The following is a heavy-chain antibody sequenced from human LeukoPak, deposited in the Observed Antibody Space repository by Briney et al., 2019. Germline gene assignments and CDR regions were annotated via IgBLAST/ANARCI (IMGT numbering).Heavy chain of an antibody. J-gene: IGHJ6*03. CDR1: GYTFTSYG. Sequence: ASVTVSCKASGYTFTSYGINWVRQATGQGLEWMGWMNPNSGNTGYAQKFQGRVTMTRNTSISTAYMELSSLRSEDTAVYYCARVTYDFWSGSNIPPLPPENYYYMDVWGKGTTVTVSS. D-gene: IGHD3-3*01. V-gene: IGHV1-8*01. CDR3: ARVTYDFWSGSNIPPLPPENYYYMDV. CDR2: MNPNSGNT.